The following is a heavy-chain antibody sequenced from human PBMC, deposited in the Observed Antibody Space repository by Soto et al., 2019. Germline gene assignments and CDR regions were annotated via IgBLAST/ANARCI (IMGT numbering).Heavy chain of an antibody. Sequence: HLAQSGPEVKRPGASVKISCKASGFIFTDWFMHWVRQAPGQGPEWMGNINTSGGNSIYSQKFQDRVTMTRDTSTSTLYLELTSLTSADTAVYYCAKEGAIPGEVDAWGQGTLVTVSS. CDR2: INTSGGNS. V-gene: IGHV1-46*01. D-gene: IGHD2-21*01. J-gene: IGHJ1*01. CDR1: GFIFTDWF. CDR3: AKEGAIPGEVDA.